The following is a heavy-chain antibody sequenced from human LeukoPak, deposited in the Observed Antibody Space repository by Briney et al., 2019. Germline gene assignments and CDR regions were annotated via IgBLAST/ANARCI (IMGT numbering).Heavy chain of an antibody. V-gene: IGHV4-59*01. CDR3: ARAESSSWYPNWFDP. Sequence: PSETLSLTCTVSGGSISSYYWSWIRQPPGKGLEWIGYIYYSGSTNYNPSLKSRVTISVDTSKNQFSLKLSSVTAADTAVYYCARAESSSWYPNWFDPWGQGTLVTVSS. CDR1: GGSISSYY. CDR2: IYYSGST. D-gene: IGHD6-13*01. J-gene: IGHJ5*02.